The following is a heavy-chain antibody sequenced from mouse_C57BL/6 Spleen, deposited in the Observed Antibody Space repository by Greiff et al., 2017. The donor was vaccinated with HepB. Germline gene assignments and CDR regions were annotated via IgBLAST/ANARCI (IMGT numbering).Heavy chain of an antibody. V-gene: IGHV5-9-1*02. Sequence: DVHLVESGEGLVKPGGSLKLSCAASGFTFSSYAMSWVRQTPEKRLEWVAYISSGGDYIYYADTVKGRFTISRDNARNTLYLQMSSLKSEDTAMYYCTREGNWDDWFAYWGQGTLVTVSA. D-gene: IGHD4-1*01. J-gene: IGHJ3*01. CDR1: GFTFSSYA. CDR3: TREGNWDDWFAY. CDR2: ISSGGDYI.